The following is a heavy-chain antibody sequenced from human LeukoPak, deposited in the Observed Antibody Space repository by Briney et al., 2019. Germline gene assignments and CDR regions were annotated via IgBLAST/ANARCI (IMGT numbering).Heavy chain of an antibody. D-gene: IGHD2-8*01. CDR2: IYHSGST. CDR3: ARGVLMVYAIPGWFDP. CDR1: GYSISSGYY. Sequence: SETLSLTCTVSGYSISSGYYWGWIRQPPGKGLEWIGSIYHSGSTYYNPSLKSRVTISVDTSKNQFSLKLSSETAADTAVYYCARGVLMVYAIPGWFDPWGQGTLVTVSS. J-gene: IGHJ5*02. V-gene: IGHV4-38-2*02.